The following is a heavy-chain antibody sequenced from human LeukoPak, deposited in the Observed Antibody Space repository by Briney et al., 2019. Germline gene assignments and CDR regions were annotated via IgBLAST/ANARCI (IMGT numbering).Heavy chain of an antibody. V-gene: IGHV4-34*08. CDR2: INHSGST. CDR1: GFTFSSYW. CDR3: ATGRVGFDA. Sequence: GSLRLSCAASGFTFSSYWMSWVRQAPGKGLEWIGEINHSGSTNYNPSLKSRVTISVDTSKNQFSLKLSSVTAADTAVYYCATGRVGFDAWGQGTLVAVSS. D-gene: IGHD1-14*01. J-gene: IGHJ4*02.